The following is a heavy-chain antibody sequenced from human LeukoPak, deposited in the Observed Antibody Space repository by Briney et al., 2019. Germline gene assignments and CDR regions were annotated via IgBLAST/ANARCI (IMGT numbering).Heavy chain of an antibody. CDR2: MNPNSGNT. Sequence: ASVKVSCKASGYTFTSYDINWVRQATGQGLEWMGWMNPNSGNTGYAQKFQGRVTMTRNTSISTAYMELSSLRSEDTAVYYCARAYNWNYVISYYYMDVWGKGTTVAVSS. D-gene: IGHD1-7*01. J-gene: IGHJ6*03. CDR1: GYTFTSYD. CDR3: ARAYNWNYVISYYYMDV. V-gene: IGHV1-8*01.